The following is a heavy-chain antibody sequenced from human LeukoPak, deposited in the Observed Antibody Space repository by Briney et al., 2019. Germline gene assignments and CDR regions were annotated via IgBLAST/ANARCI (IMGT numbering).Heavy chain of an antibody. Sequence: TASETLSLTCTVYGVSFSGYYWSWIRQPPGKGLEWIGEINHNGNTNYNPSLKSRVTISVDTSKNQFSLKVSSVTAADSAVYYCARWPRERNRITVTNYYYYMDVWGRGTTVTVSS. D-gene: IGHD4-11*01. V-gene: IGHV4-34*01. CDR1: GVSFSGYY. CDR2: INHNGNT. J-gene: IGHJ6*03. CDR3: ARWPRERNRITVTNYYYYMDV.